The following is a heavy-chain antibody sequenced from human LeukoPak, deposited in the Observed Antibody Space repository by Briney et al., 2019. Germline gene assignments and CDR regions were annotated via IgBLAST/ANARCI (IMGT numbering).Heavy chain of an antibody. CDR2: IDYSGST. CDR3: ARDRGRKYQLRFWYFDL. V-gene: IGHV4-31*03. D-gene: IGHD2-2*01. Sequence: SETLSLTCTVSGAPITSGGYYWSWFRQHPGKGPEWIGYIDYSGSTYYSPSTSYNPSLKSRVTISLDTSKNQFSLRLSSVTAADTAVYYCARDRGRKYQLRFWYFDLWGRGTLVTVSS. J-gene: IGHJ2*01. CDR1: GAPITSGGYY.